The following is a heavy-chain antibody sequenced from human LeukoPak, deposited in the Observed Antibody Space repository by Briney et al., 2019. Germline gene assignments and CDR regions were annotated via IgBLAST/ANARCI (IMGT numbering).Heavy chain of an antibody. D-gene: IGHD3-22*01. CDR2: ISGSGGST. CDR1: GFTFSSYT. CDR3: ATYSSLNRREFQY. Sequence: GGSLRLSCAASGFTFSSYTMSWVRQAPGKGLEWVSAISGSGGSTYYADSVKGTISRDNAKNSLYLQMNSLRAEDTAVYYCATYSSLNRREFQYWGQGTLLTVSS. J-gene: IGHJ1*01. V-gene: IGHV3-23*01.